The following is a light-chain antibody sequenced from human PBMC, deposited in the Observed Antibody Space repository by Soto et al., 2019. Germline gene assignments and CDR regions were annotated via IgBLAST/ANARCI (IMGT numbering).Light chain of an antibody. CDR1: QRISRW. V-gene: IGKV1-12*01. J-gene: IGKJ2*01. CDR3: QQFYYYPHT. CDR2: AAS. Sequence: DIQMTQFPSSVSASVGDRITITCRASQRISRWLAWYQQKPGRAPKLLIYAASNLQSGVPSRFSGSGSGTDFTLTINNLQPEDFAIYYCQQFYYYPHTFGQGTKLEVK.